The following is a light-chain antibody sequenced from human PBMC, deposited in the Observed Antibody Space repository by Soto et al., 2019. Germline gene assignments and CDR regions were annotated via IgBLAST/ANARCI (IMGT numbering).Light chain of an antibody. CDR1: QNIRTS. CDR3: QQYNNYPWT. CDR2: KAS. Sequence: DIQMTQSPSTLSASVGDRVTITCRAGQNIRTSLAWYQQKPGKAPNLLIYKASTLESGVPSRFSGSGSETEFSLTISSLQPDDFATYYCQQYNNYPWTFGQRTKVEIK. V-gene: IGKV1-5*03. J-gene: IGKJ1*01.